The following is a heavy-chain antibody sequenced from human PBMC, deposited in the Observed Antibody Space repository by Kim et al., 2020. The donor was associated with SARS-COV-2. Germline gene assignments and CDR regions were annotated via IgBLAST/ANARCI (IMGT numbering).Heavy chain of an antibody. J-gene: IGHJ4*02. D-gene: IGHD3-10*01. CDR3: ARDYYGFLNH. CDR2: IKHSGTEK. V-gene: IGHV3-7*01. Sequence: GGSLRLSCAASGFSLSDYYMTWVRQAPGKGLEWVANIKHSGTEKNYVDSVKGRFTVSRDNAKNSLYLQMSSLRAEETAVYYCARDYYGFLNHWGLGTLVT. CDR1: GFSLSDYY.